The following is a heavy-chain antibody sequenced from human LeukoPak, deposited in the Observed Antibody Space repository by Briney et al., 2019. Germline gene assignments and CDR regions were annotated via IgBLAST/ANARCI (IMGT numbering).Heavy chain of an antibody. J-gene: IGHJ4*02. CDR2: IIPILGIA. CDR1: GGTFSSYA. V-gene: IGHV1-69*04. CDR3: ARARSRGYSYVY. Sequence: ASVKVSCKASGGTFSSYAISWVRQAPGQGLEWMGRIIPILGIANYAQKFQGRVTITADKSTSTAYMELSSLRSEDTAVYYCARARSRGYSYVYWGQGTLVTVSS. D-gene: IGHD5-18*01.